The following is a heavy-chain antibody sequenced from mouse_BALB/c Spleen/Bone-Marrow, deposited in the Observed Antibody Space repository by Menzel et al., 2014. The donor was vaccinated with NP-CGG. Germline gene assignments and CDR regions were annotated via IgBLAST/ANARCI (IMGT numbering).Heavy chain of an antibody. Sequence: VKLMESGPELVKPGASVKISCKASGYSFTSYYIHWVKQRPGQRLEWIGWIFPRSGNTKYNEKFKGKATLTADTSSSTAYMQLSSLTSEDSAVYFCARVFDYWGQGTTLTVSS. CDR1: GYSFTSYY. V-gene: IGHV1-66*01. J-gene: IGHJ2*01. CDR3: ARVFDY. CDR2: IFPRSGNT.